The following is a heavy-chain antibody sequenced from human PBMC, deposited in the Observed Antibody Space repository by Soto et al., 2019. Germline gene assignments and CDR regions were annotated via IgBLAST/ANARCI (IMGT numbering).Heavy chain of an antibody. CDR3: AREGYYDSSGYQYGMDV. Sequence: QVQLVQSGAEVKKPGASVKVSCKASGYTFTSYGISWVQQAPGQGLEWMGWISAYNGNTNYAQKLQGRVTMTTDTSTSTAYMELRSLRSDDTAVYYCAREGYYDSSGYQYGMDVWGQGTTVTVSS. CDR1: GYTFTSYG. D-gene: IGHD3-22*01. J-gene: IGHJ6*02. CDR2: ISAYNGNT. V-gene: IGHV1-18*01.